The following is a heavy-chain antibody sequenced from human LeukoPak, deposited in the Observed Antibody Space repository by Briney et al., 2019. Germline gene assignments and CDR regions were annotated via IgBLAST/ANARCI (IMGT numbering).Heavy chain of an antibody. J-gene: IGHJ4*02. D-gene: IGHD1-1*01. CDR3: ASHRGDYATGYFDY. Sequence: GGSLRLSCAASGLTFRNYGMHWVRQAPGKGLEWVAIISYDGSNKYYADSVRGRFTISKDNSQNTLYLEMNSLRAEDTAVYYCASHRGDYATGYFDYWGQGTLVTVSS. CDR1: GLTFRNYG. CDR2: ISYDGSNK. V-gene: IGHV3-30*03.